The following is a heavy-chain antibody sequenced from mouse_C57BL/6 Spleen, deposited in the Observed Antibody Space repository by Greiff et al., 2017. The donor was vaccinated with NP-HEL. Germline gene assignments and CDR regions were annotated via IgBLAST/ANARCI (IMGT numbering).Heavy chain of an antibody. J-gene: IGHJ1*03. Sequence: PELVKPGASVKMSCKASGYTFTDYNMHWVKQSHGKSLEWIGYINPNNGGTSYNQKFKGKATLTVNKSSSTAYMELRSLTSEDSAVYYCARNNYGNYGYFDVWGTGTTVTVSS. CDR2: INPNNGGT. CDR1: GYTFTDYN. V-gene: IGHV1-22*01. D-gene: IGHD2-1*01. CDR3: ARNNYGNYGYFDV.